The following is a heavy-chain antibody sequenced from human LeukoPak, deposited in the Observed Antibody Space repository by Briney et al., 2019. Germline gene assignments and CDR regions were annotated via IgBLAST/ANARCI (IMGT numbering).Heavy chain of an antibody. Sequence: GESLMISCQVSGYIFTHYWIGWVRQLAGKGLESLGFIYPADCDTTYSPSFQGQVTIPPDKSIRTVYLQWSRLKASDSAMYYCARQSRDGSKTLGYYFDYWGQGTLVTVSS. J-gene: IGHJ4*02. D-gene: IGHD3-10*01. CDR3: ARQSRDGSKTLGYYFDY. V-gene: IGHV5-51*01. CDR2: IYPADCDT. CDR1: GYIFTHYW.